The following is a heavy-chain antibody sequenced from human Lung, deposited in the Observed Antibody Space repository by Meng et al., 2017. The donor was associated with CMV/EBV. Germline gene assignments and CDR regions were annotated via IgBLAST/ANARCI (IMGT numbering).Heavy chain of an antibody. CDR1: GRSIIGYF. D-gene: IGHD6-6*01. CDR3: ARVSSVSSSSL. J-gene: IGHJ4*02. CDR2: ISHAGTT. V-gene: IGHV4-34*01. Sequence: SETLSFTCRVYGRSIIGYFWSWIRQPPGKGLEWIGEISHAGTTNYNPSLKSRVSLSLDMSKHQFSLNLSSLTAADTAVYYCARVSSVSSSSLWGQGTLVTVSS.